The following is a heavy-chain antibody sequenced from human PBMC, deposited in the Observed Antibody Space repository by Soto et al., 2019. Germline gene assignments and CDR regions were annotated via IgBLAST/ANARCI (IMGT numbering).Heavy chain of an antibody. CDR2: ISYDGSNK. CDR3: AKDLGGIVVVTAIRGGFDY. J-gene: IGHJ4*02. V-gene: IGHV3-30*18. Sequence: GGSLRLSCAASGFTFSSYGMHWVRQAPGKGLEWVAVISYDGSNKYYADSVKGRFTISRDNSKNTLYLQMNSLRAEDTAVYYCAKDLGGIVVVTAIRGGFDYWGQGTLVTVSS. CDR1: GFTFSSYG. D-gene: IGHD2-21*02.